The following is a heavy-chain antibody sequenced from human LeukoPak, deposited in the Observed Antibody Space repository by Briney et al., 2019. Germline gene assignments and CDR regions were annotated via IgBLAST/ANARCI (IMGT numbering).Heavy chain of an antibody. J-gene: IGHJ6*02. D-gene: IGHD6-19*01. CDR2: IYTSGST. CDR3: ARLMAKYSSGWYGV. V-gene: IGHV4-4*07. Sequence: SETLSLTCTVSGGSISSYYWSWLRQPAGKGLEWIGRIYTSGSTNYNPSLKSRVTMSVDTSKNQFSLKLSSVTAADTAVYYCARLMAKYSSGWYGVWGQGTTVTVSS. CDR1: GGSISSYY.